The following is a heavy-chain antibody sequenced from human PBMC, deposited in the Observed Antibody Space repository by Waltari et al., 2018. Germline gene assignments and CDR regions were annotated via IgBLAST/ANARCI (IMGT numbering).Heavy chain of an antibody. Sequence: EVQLVESGGGLVKPGGSLRLSCAASGFTFSSYSMNWVRQAPGKGLEWVSSISSSSSYIYYADSVKGRFTISRDNAKNSLYLQMNSLRAEDTAVYYCSREGTTVTTSGAFDIWGQGTMVTVSS. CDR3: SREGTTVTTSGAFDI. V-gene: IGHV3-21*01. CDR1: GFTFSSYS. CDR2: ISSSSSYI. D-gene: IGHD4-17*01. J-gene: IGHJ3*02.